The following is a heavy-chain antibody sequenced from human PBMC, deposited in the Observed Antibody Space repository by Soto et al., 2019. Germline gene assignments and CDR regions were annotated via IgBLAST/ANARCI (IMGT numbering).Heavy chain of an antibody. D-gene: IGHD5-12*01. Sequence: PSETLSLTCTVSSGSISSTIYSWDWIRQPPGKGLEWIGSIFYSGSTYYNPSLKSRVTISVDTSKNQFSLTLTSVTAADTAVYYCAASCVACGGFNYYGMDVWGQGTTVTVSS. J-gene: IGHJ6*02. CDR1: SGSISSTIYS. V-gene: IGHV4-39*07. CDR3: AASCVACGGFNYYGMDV. CDR2: IFYSGST.